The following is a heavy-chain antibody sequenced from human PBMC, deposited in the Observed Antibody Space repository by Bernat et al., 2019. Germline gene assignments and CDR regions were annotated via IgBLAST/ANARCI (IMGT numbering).Heavy chain of an antibody. CDR2: IYYSGST. J-gene: IGHJ5*02. CDR3: ARVSVATIETWFDP. Sequence: QVQLQESGPGLVKPSETLSLTCTVSGGSISRYYWSWIRQPPGKGLEWIGYIYYSGSTNYNPSLKTRVTISVDTSKNQFSLKLGTVAAADTAVYDCARVSVATIETWFDPWGQGTLVTVSS. D-gene: IGHD5-12*01. CDR1: GGSISRYY. V-gene: IGHV4-59*01.